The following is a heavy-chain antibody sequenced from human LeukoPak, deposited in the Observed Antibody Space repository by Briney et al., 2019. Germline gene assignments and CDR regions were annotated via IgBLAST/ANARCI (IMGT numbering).Heavy chain of an antibody. CDR2: INPSGGST. CDR1: GYTFTSYY. V-gene: IGHV1-46*01. Sequence: GASVKVSCKASGYTFTSYYMHWVRHAPGQGLEWMGIINPSGGSTSYAQKFQGRVTMTRDTSTSTVYMELSSLRSEDTAVYYCARDGMVVTAMDSFDYWGQGTLVTVSS. J-gene: IGHJ4*02. D-gene: IGHD2-21*02. CDR3: ARDGMVVTAMDSFDY.